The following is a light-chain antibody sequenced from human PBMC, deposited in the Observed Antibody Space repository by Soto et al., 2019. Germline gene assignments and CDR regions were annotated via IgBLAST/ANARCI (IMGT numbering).Light chain of an antibody. CDR1: SSDIGGYNY. CDR3: SSYTGITRI. J-gene: IGLJ2*01. CDR2: EVS. V-gene: IGLV2-8*01. Sequence: QSALTQPPSASGSPGQSVTISCTGTSSDIGGYNYVSWYQQHPGKGPKLMIYEVSKRPSGVSDRFSGSKSGNTASLTVSGLQAEDEADYFCSSYTGITRIFGGGTQLTVL.